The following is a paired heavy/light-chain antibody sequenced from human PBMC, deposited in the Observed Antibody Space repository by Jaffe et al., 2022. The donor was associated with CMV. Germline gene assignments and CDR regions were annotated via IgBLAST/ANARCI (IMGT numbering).Heavy chain of an antibody. CDR3: AREGEDSGTYLKAFDY. V-gene: IGHV1-2*02. CDR1: GYTFTDYY. Sequence: QVQLVQSGAEVKKPGASVKVSCKASGYTFTDYYIHWVRQAPGQGLEWMGWINPNSGATHYAQNFQGRVTMTGDTSISTAYMELTSLTSDDAAVYYCAREGEDSGTYLKAFDYWGQGTLVAVSS. D-gene: IGHD1-26*01. CDR2: INPNSGAT. J-gene: IGHJ4*02.
Light chain of an antibody. CDR3: CSFADGSTPYG. V-gene: IGLV2-23*02. CDR2: EVS. Sequence: QSALTQPASVSGSPEQSITISCTGTSSDVGSYNFVSWYQQYPGKAPKLMIYEVSKRPSGVSNRFSGSKSGNTASLTISGLQAEDEADYYCCSFADGSTPYGFGTGTKVTVL. CDR1: SSDVGSYNF. J-gene: IGLJ1*01.